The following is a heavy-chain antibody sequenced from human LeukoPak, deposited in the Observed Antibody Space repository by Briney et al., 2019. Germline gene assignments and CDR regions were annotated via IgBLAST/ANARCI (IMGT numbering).Heavy chain of an antibody. CDR2: ISGSGGST. J-gene: IGHJ4*02. Sequence: GGSLRLSCAASGFTFSSYAMIWVRQAPGKGLEWVSAISGSGGSTYYADSVKGRFTISRDNSKNTLYLQMNSLRAEDTAVYYCAKDGRLSYYFDYWGQGTLVTVSS. V-gene: IGHV3-23*01. CDR3: AKDGRLSYYFDY. CDR1: GFTFSSYA. D-gene: IGHD2-15*01.